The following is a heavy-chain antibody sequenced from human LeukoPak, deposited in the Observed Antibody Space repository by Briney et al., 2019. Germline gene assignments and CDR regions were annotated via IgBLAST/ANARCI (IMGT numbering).Heavy chain of an antibody. J-gene: IGHJ6*03. CDR3: ARVYPVYSSSWYRGYYYYYYMDV. D-gene: IGHD6-13*01. Sequence: PGGSLRLSCAASGFTFSSYGMHWVRQAPGKGLEWVAFIRYDGSNKYYADSVKDRFTISRDNSKNTLYLQMNSLRAEDTAVYYCARVYPVYSSSWYRGYYYYYYMDVWGKGTTVTVSS. CDR1: GFTFSSYG. V-gene: IGHV3-30*02. CDR2: IRYDGSNK.